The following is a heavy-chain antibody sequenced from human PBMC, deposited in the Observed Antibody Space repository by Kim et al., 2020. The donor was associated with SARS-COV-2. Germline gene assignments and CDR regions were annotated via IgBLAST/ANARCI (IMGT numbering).Heavy chain of an antibody. CDR2: ISYDGSDK. Sequence: GGSLRLSCAASGFTFTSYAMHWVRQAPDKGLKWVAVISYDGSDKYYADSVKGRFTISRDNSKNTLYLQMNSLRPEDTAVYYCARAREYSYGAFDYWGQGT. V-gene: IGHV3-30*04. CDR3: ARAREYSYGAFDY. D-gene: IGHD5-18*01. J-gene: IGHJ4*02. CDR1: GFTFTSYA.